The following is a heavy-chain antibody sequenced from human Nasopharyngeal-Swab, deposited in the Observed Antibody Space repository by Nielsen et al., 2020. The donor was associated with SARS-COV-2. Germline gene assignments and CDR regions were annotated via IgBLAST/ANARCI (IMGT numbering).Heavy chain of an antibody. CDR2: IYYSGST. D-gene: IGHD2-21*02. CDR3: ARGYCGGDCYRNYYYYGMDV. V-gene: IGHV4-30-4*08. Sequence: SWVRQPPGKGLEWIGYIYYSGSTYYTPSLKSRVTISVDTSKNQFSLKLSSVTAADTAVYYCARGYCGGDCYRNYYYYGMDVWGQGTTVTVSS. J-gene: IGHJ6*02.